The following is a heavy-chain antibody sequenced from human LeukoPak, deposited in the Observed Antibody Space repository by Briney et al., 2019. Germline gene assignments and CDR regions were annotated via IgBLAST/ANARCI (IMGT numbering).Heavy chain of an antibody. J-gene: IGHJ4*02. D-gene: IGHD3-22*01. Sequence: GGSLRLSCAASGFNFRAYWMSWARQAPGKGLEWVAMIWYDASGQHYGESVKGRFTISRDTSKNTLYLQMNSLRVEVTAVYFCARDTLYDDNGFYHYFDYWGQGVLLTVSS. CDR3: ARDTLYDDNGFYHYFDY. V-gene: IGHV3-33*08. CDR1: GFNFRAYW. CDR2: IWYDASGQ.